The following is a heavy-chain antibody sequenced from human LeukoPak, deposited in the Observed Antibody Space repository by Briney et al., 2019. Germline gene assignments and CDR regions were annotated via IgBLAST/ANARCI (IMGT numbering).Heavy chain of an antibody. CDR3: ARGGGASPSDY. D-gene: IGHD2-2*01. V-gene: IGHV4-59*08. CDR2: IYYSGST. J-gene: IGHJ4*02. Sequence: SETLSLTCSVSGGSISGYYWSWIRQPPGQGLEWIGYIYYSGSTNYDPSLKSRVIISRDTSKNQFYLNLSSVTAADTAVYYCARGGGASPSDYWGQGILVTVSS. CDR1: GGSISGYY.